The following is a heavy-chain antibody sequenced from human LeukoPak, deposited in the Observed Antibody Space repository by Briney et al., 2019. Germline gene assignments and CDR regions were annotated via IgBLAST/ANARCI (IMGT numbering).Heavy chain of an antibody. Sequence: VASVKVSCKASGYTFTAYYMHWVRQTPGQGLEWMGRINPNSGGTNYAQKFQGRVTMTRDTSISTAYMELSRLTSDDTAVYYCAREGSQDYSNYFNWFDPWGQGSLVTASS. CDR3: AREGSQDYSNYFNWFDP. D-gene: IGHD4-11*01. V-gene: IGHV1-2*06. CDR2: INPNSGGT. CDR1: GYTFTAYY. J-gene: IGHJ5*02.